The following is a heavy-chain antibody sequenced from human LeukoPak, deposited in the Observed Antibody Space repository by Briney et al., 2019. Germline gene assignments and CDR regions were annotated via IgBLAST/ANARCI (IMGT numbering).Heavy chain of an antibody. D-gene: IGHD6-6*01. CDR1: GGSVSSSSYY. Sequence: PSETLSLTCTVSGGSVSSSSYYWGWIRQPPGKGLEWIGSIYYSGSTYYNPSLKSRVTISVDTSKNQFSLKLSSVTAADTAVYYCARHIEYSSSPPLEGMDVWGKGTTVTVSS. V-gene: IGHV4-39*01. CDR2: IYYSGST. CDR3: ARHIEYSSSPPLEGMDV. J-gene: IGHJ6*03.